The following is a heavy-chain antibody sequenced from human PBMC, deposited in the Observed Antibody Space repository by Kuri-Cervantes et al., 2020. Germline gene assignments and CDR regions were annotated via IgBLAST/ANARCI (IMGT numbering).Heavy chain of an antibody. D-gene: IGHD1-26*01. Sequence: ASVKVSCKASGYTFTGFYIHWVRQAPGQGLEWMAWINPSNGVTNYAQKFQGWVTLTRDTSISTAYMELSRLRSDDTAVYYCARDRIVGATGFDYWSQGTLVTVSS. CDR1: GYTFTGFY. J-gene: IGHJ4*02. CDR2: INPSNGVT. V-gene: IGHV1-2*04. CDR3: ARDRIVGATGFDY.